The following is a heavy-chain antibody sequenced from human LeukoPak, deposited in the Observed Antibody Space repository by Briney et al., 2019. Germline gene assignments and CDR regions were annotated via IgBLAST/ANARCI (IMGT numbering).Heavy chain of an antibody. J-gene: IGHJ3*02. V-gene: IGHV3-23*01. D-gene: IGHD3-22*01. CDR1: GFTFSSYT. Sequence: GGSLRLSCAASGFTFSSYTMTWVRQAPGKGLEWSSAISGSAYSTSYADSVKGRFTIARDNYNNTFYLQMTSLRAEDTAIYYCARNTSGFKLGDAFDIWGQGTMVTVS. CDR2: ISGSAYST. CDR3: ARNTSGFKLGDAFDI.